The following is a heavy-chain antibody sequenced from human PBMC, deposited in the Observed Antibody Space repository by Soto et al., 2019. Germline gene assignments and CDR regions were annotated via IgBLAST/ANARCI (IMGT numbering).Heavy chain of an antibody. J-gene: IGHJ1*01. CDR2: IYSTGST. D-gene: IGHD5-12*01. CDR1: GGSVSGGSFY. CDR3: ASVGDGYNY. V-gene: IGHV4-61*01. Sequence: QVQLQESGPGLVKPSETLSLTCTVSGGSVSGGSFYWSWIRQPPGKGLEWIGYIYSTGSTSYNPALESSFTDAANKYKTQFSLSVTAATAADTDGDCCASVGDGYNYWGQGTLVAVSS.